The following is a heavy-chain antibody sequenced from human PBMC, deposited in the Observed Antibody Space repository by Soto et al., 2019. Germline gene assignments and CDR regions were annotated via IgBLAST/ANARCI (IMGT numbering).Heavy chain of an antibody. CDR2: INPRGGDT. Sequence: AAVKVSCKASGYTFISYYMHWVRQAPGQGLEWMGTINPRGGDTRYAQRFQGRVTMTRDTSTTTIYMEVSSLRSDDTAVYYCARGSPSSTTLGWFDPWGQGTLVTVSS. D-gene: IGHD2-2*01. CDR1: GYTFISYY. J-gene: IGHJ5*02. CDR3: ARGSPSSTTLGWFDP. V-gene: IGHV1-46*01.